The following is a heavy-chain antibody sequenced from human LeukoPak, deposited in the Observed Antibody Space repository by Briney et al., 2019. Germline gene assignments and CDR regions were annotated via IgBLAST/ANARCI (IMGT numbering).Heavy chain of an antibody. CDR1: GYTFTSYD. CDR3: ARGSLRQQLVPGY. Sequence: ASVKVSCKASGYTFTSYDINWVRQATGQGLEWMGWMNPNSGNTGYAQKFQGRVTMARNTSISTAYMELSSLRSEDTAVYYCARGSLRQQLVPGYWGQGTLVTVSS. CDR2: MNPNSGNT. J-gene: IGHJ4*02. V-gene: IGHV1-8*01. D-gene: IGHD6-13*01.